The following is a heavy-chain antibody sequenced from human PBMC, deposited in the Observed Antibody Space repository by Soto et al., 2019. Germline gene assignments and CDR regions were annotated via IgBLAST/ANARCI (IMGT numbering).Heavy chain of an antibody. D-gene: IGHD6-13*01. CDR1: GYTFTSYG. J-gene: IGHJ5*02. CDR2: ISAYNGNT. V-gene: IGHV1-18*01. CDR3: ARDPKKGKGSSWLHNWFDP. Sequence: QVQLVQSGAEVKKPGASVKVSCKASGYTFTSYGISWVRQAPGQGLEWMGWISAYNGNTNYAQKLQGRVTMTTDTSTVTACMEVSSLRSDDTAVYYCARDPKKGKGSSWLHNWFDPWGQGTLVTVAS.